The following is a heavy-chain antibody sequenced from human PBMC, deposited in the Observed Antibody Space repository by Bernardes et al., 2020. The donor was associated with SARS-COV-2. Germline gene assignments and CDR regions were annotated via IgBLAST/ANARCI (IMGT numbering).Heavy chain of an antibody. CDR2: IYWDDDK. J-gene: IGHJ4*02. D-gene: IGHD5-18*01. Sequence: PTLVKPTQTLTLTCTFSGFSLSTSGVGVGWIRQPPGKALEWLALIYWDDDKRYSPSLKSRLTITKDTSKNQVVLTMTNMDPVDTATYYCARDNTAMVSFDYWGQGTLVTVSS. V-gene: IGHV2-5*02. CDR3: ARDNTAMVSFDY. CDR1: GFSLSTSGVG.